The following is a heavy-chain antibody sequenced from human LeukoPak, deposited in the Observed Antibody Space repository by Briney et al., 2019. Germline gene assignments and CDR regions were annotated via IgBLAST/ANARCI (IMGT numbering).Heavy chain of an antibody. J-gene: IGHJ3*02. V-gene: IGHV3-9*01. Sequence: GGSLRLSCAASGFTFDDHATHWVRQAPGKGLEWVSGISWNSGSIGYADSVKGRFTISRDNAKNSLYLQMNSLRAEDTALYYCAKTKAPDSSGYYDIWGQGTMVTVSS. CDR2: ISWNSGSI. D-gene: IGHD3-22*01. CDR3: AKTKAPDSSGYYDI. CDR1: GFTFDDHA.